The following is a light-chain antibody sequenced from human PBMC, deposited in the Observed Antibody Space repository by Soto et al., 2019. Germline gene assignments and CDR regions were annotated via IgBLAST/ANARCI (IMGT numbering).Light chain of an antibody. CDR1: QSVSTN. CDR2: SAS. V-gene: IGKV3-15*01. CDR3: QQYDNWPPRT. J-gene: IGKJ3*01. Sequence: EIVMTQSPATLSVSPGERATLSCRASQSVSTNLAWYQQKPGQAPRLLIYSASTRATGIPARFSGSGSGTEFTLTISSLQSEDFVLYYCQQYDNWPPRTFGPGTKVDVK.